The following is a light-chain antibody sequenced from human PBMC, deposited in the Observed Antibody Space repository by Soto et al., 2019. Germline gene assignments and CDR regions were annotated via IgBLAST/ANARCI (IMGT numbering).Light chain of an antibody. Sequence: QSALTQPRSVSGSPGQSVTISCIGTSSVVGGYNYVSWYQQHPGTAPKLLIYGVSERPSGVPDRFSGSKSGSTASLTISGLRAEDEADYYCCSYADTYTYVFGTGTKVTVL. J-gene: IGLJ1*01. CDR2: GVS. V-gene: IGLV2-11*01. CDR1: SSVVGGYNY. CDR3: CSYADTYTYV.